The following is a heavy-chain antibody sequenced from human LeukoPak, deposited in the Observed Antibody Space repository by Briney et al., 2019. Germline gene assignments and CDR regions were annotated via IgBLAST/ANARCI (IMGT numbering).Heavy chain of an antibody. CDR1: GYTFTSYD. J-gene: IGHJ4*02. D-gene: IGHD1-26*01. Sequence: GASVKVSCKASGYTFTSYDINWVRQATGQGLEWMGGIIPIFGTANYAQKFQGRVTITADESTSTAYMELSSLRSEDTAVYYCARGSGSYRPFDYWGQGTLVTVSS. CDR3: ARGSGSYRPFDY. V-gene: IGHV1-69*13. CDR2: IIPIFGTA.